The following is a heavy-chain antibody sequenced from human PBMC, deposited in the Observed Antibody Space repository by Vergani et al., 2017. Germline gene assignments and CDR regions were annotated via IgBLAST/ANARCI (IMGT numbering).Heavy chain of an antibody. CDR1: GYTFTSYG. Sequence: QVQLVQSGAEVKKPGASVKVSCKASGYTFTSYGISWVRQAPGQGLEWMGWISAYNGNTNYAQKLQGRVPMTTDTSTSTAYMELRSLRSDNTDVYYCAGVSVGQIVVVPADYWGQGTLVTVSS. D-gene: IGHD2-2*01. CDR3: AGVSVGQIVVVPADY. J-gene: IGHJ4*02. CDR2: ISAYNGNT. V-gene: IGHV1-18*01.